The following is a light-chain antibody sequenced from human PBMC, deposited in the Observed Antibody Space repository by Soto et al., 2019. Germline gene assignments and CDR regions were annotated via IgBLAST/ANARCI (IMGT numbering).Light chain of an antibody. CDR1: RSDVGGYTY. CDR3: SSYSGSNNLGV. CDR2: EVN. Sequence: QSALTQPPSASGSPGQSVTISCTGTRSDVGGYTYVSWYQQHPGKAPKLLIYEVNKRPSGVPDRFSGSKSGNTASLTVSGLQAEDEGEYYCSSYSGSNNLGVFGGGTKLTVL. V-gene: IGLV2-8*01. J-gene: IGLJ2*01.